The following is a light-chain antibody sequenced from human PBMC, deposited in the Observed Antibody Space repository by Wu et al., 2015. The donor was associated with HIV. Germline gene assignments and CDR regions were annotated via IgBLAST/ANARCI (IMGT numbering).Light chain of an antibody. CDR1: QSISVNY. V-gene: IGKV3-20*01. CDR2: GVS. Sequence: EIVLTQSPGTLPLSPGERATLSCRASQSISVNYLAWYQQKPGRAPRLLIFGVSNRATGIPARFSGSGSGTDFTLTISRLEPGDFAVYYCQQYDSSPSTFGQGTRLEIK. CDR3: QQYDSSPST. J-gene: IGKJ5*01.